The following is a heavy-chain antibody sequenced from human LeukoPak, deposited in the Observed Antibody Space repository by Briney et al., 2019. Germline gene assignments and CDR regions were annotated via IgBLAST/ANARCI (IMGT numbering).Heavy chain of an antibody. CDR2: ISGSGGST. D-gene: IGHD2-15*01. CDR1: GFTLSSYA. V-gene: IGHV3-23*01. J-gene: IGHJ5*02. CDR3: ARSVLPLPTNWFDP. Sequence: GGSLRLSCAASGFTLSSYAMSWVRQAPGKGLEWVSAISGSGGSTYYADSVKGRFTISRDNAKNSLYLQMNSLRAEDTAVYYCARSVLPLPTNWFDPWGQGTLVTVSS.